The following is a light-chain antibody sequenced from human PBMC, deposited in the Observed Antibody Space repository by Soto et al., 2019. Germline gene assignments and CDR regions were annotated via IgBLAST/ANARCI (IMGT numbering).Light chain of an antibody. Sequence: IQLTQSPSSLSASVGDRVTITCRASQGISSALAWYQQSPGNAPKLLIYDASSLESGVPSRFSGSGSGTDFTLTISSLQPEDFATYYCQQFNNYPLTFGGGTKVDIK. CDR3: QQFNNYPLT. CDR2: DAS. J-gene: IGKJ4*01. CDR1: QGISSA. V-gene: IGKV1D-13*01.